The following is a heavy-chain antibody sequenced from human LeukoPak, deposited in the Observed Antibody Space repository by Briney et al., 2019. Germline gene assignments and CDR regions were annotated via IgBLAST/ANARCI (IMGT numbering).Heavy chain of an antibody. CDR3: AKGGGVVTAII. V-gene: IGHV3-30*18. CDR2: ISYDGSNK. J-gene: IGHJ4*02. CDR1: GFTFSSYG. D-gene: IGHD2-21*02. Sequence: GRSLRLSCAASGFTFSSYGMHWVRQAPGKGLEWVAVISYDGSNKYYADSVKGRFTISRDNSKNTLYLQMNSLRAEDTAVYYCAKGGGVVTAIIWGQGTLVTVSS.